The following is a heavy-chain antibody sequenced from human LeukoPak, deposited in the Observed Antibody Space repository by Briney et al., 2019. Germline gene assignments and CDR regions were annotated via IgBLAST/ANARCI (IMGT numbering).Heavy chain of an antibody. CDR3: AKDRGAVSDY. J-gene: IGHJ4*02. CDR2: VGRSGVDT. D-gene: IGHD6-19*01. CDR1: GFTFSSYS. Sequence: QPGGSLRLSCAASGFTFSSYSMNWVRQAPGKGLEWVSTVGRSGVDTYYADSVKGRFTISRDNSKNTLYLQMNSLRAEDTAVYYCAKDRGAVSDYWGQGTLVTVLS. V-gene: IGHV3-23*01.